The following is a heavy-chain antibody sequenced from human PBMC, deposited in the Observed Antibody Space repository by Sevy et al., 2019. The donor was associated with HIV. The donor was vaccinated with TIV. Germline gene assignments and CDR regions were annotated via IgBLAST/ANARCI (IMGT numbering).Heavy chain of an antibody. Sequence: GVSLRLSCAASGFTFSSYGMHWVRQAPGNGLEWVAVISYDGSNKYYADSVKGRFTISRDNSKNTLYLQMNSLRAEDTAVYYCAKGPHRSTSNPGDYYYYYGMDVWGQGTAVTVSS. V-gene: IGHV3-30*18. CDR1: GFTFSSYG. CDR3: AKGPHRSTSNPGDYYYYYGMDV. J-gene: IGHJ6*02. CDR2: ISYDGSNK. D-gene: IGHD2-2*01.